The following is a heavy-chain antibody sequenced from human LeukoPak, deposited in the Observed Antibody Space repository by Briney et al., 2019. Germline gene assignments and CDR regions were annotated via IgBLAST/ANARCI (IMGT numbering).Heavy chain of an antibody. CDR1: GYTFTSYD. Sequence: ASVKVSCKASGYTFTSYDINWVRQATGQGLEWMGWMNPNSGNTGYAQKFQGRVTITRNTSISTAYMELSSLRSEYTAVYYCARCIDFIDYYYYMDVWGKGTTVTVSS. V-gene: IGHV1-8*03. D-gene: IGHD3-3*01. J-gene: IGHJ6*03. CDR3: ARCIDFIDYYYYMDV. CDR2: MNPNSGNT.